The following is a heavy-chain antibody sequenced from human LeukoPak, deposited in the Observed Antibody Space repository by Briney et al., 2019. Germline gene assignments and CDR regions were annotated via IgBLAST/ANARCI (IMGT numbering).Heavy chain of an antibody. V-gene: IGHV3-33*01. CDR1: GFTFSSYG. Sequence: GGSLRLSCAASGFTFSSYGMHWVRQAPGKGLEWVAVIWYDGSNKYYADSVKGRFTISRDNSKNTLYLQMNSLRAEDTAVYYCARDHLRGRGYQLLFGAFDIWGQGTMVTVSS. CDR2: IWYDGSNK. J-gene: IGHJ3*02. D-gene: IGHD2-2*01. CDR3: ARDHLRGRGYQLLFGAFDI.